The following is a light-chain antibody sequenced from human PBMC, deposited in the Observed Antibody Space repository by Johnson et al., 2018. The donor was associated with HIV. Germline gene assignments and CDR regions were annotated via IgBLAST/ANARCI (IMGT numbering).Light chain of an antibody. V-gene: IGLV1-51*02. J-gene: IGLJ1*01. CDR2: ENN. CDR1: NSNIGNNY. Sequence: VLTQPPSVSAAPGQKVTISCSGSNSNIGNNYVSWYQQLPGTAPKLLIYENNKRPSGIPDRFSGSKSGTSATLGIAGLQTGDEADYYCGTWDNSLSTGAVFGTGTKVTVL. CDR3: GTWDNSLSTGAV.